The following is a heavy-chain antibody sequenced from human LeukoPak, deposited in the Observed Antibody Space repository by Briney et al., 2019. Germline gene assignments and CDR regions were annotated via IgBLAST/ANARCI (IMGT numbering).Heavy chain of an antibody. D-gene: IGHD1-1*01. CDR2: ISSSGSTI. J-gene: IGHJ4*02. Sequence: PGGSLRLSCAASGFTFSSYEMNWVRQAPGKRLEWVSYISSSGSTIYYADSVKGRFTISRDNAKNSLYLQMNSLRAEDTAVYYCARSHDGQLSAPFDCWGQGTLVTVSS. CDR1: GFTFSSYE. V-gene: IGHV3-48*03. CDR3: ARSHDGQLSAPFDC.